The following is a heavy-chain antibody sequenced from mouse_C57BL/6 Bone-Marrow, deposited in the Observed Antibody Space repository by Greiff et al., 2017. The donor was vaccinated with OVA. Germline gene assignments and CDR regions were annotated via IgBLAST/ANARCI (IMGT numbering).Heavy chain of an antibody. Sequence: VKLQESGAELARPGASVKLSCKASGYTFTSYGISWVKQRTGQGLEWIGEIYPRSGNTYYNEKFKGKATLTADKSSSTAYMELRSLTSEDSAVYFCARRVYYRTWFAYWGQGTLVTVSA. CDR3: ARRVYYRTWFAY. CDR2: IYPRSGNT. CDR1: GYTFTSYG. V-gene: IGHV1-81*01. J-gene: IGHJ3*01. D-gene: IGHD2-1*01.